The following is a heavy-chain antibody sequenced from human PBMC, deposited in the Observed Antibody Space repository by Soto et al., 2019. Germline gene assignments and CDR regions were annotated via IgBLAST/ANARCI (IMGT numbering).Heavy chain of an antibody. V-gene: IGHV4-39*01. D-gene: IGHD3-10*01. CDR2: IYYRGST. CDR3: ARHPPHYYGSGSYYDY. J-gene: IGHJ4*02. CDR1: GGSISSSSYY. Sequence: QLQLQESGPGLVKPSETLSLTCTVSGGSISSSSYYWGWIRQPPGKGLEWIGSIYYRGSTYYNPSLQSRVTISVDTSKNQFSLKLSSVTAADTAVYYCARHPPHYYGSGSYYDYWGQGTLVTVSS.